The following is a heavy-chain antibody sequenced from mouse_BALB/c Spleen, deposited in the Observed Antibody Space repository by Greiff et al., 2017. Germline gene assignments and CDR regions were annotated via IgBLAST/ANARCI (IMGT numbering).Heavy chain of an antibody. D-gene: IGHD1-1*01. CDR2: IFPGDGST. V-gene: IGHV1-85*01. CDR3: ASRDYGSSYPFAY. CDR1: GYTFTSYD. Sequence: VKLMESGAELVKPGASVKLSCKASGYTFTSYDINWVRQRPEQGLEWIGWIFPGDGSTKYNEKFKGKATLTTDKSSSTAYMQLSRLTSEDSAVYFCASRDYGSSYPFAYWGQGTLVTVSA. J-gene: IGHJ3*01.